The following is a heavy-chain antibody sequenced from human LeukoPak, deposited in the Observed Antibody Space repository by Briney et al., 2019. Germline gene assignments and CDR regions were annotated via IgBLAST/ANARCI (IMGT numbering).Heavy chain of an antibody. CDR2: IYHSGST. V-gene: IGHV4-38-2*02. Sequence: SETLSLTCTVSGYSISSGYYWGWIRQPPGKGLEWIGNIYHSGSTYYNPSLKSRVTISIDKSKEQFSLKLSSVTAADTAVYYCARSPSGSSSRWFDPWGQGTLVTVSS. CDR1: GYSISSGYY. CDR3: ARSPSGSSSRWFDP. D-gene: IGHD1-26*01. J-gene: IGHJ5*02.